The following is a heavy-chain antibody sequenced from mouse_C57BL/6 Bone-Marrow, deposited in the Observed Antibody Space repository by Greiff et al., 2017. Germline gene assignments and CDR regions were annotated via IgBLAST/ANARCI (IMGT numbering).Heavy chain of an antibody. Sequence: QVQLKQSGAELARPGASVKLSCKASGYTFTSYGISWVKQRTGQGLEWIGEIYPRSGNTYYNEKFKGKATLTADKSSSTAYLELRSLTSADSAVYFCARATTVVAAGFDYWGQGTTLTVSS. CDR1: GYTFTSYG. CDR2: IYPRSGNT. D-gene: IGHD1-1*01. CDR3: ARATTVVAAGFDY. V-gene: IGHV1-81*01. J-gene: IGHJ2*01.